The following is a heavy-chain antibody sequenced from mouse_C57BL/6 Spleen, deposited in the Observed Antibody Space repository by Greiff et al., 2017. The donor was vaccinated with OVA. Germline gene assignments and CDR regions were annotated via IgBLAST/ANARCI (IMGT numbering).Heavy chain of an antibody. Sequence: VMLVESGPGLVQPSQSLSITCTVSGFSLTSYCVHWVRQSPGQGLEWLGGIWSGGSTDYNAAFISRLSSIKDNSKSQVFFKMNSVQADDTAIYYCASSTLYAMDYWGQGASVTVSS. D-gene: IGHD5-1*01. J-gene: IGHJ4*01. CDR3: ASSTLYAMDY. CDR1: GFSLTSYC. V-gene: IGHV2-2*01. CDR2: IWSGGST.